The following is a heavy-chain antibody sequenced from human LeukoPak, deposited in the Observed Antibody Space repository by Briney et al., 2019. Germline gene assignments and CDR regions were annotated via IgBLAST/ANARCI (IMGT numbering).Heavy chain of an antibody. CDR1: GGSINSSSSYY. Sequence: PSETLSLTCTVSGGSINSSSSYYWGWIRQPPGKGLEWIGSIYYSGRTYYNPSLKSRATISVDTSKNQFSLKLSSVTAADTAVYYCARGLNWYYYCYMDVWGKGTTVTVSS. CDR3: ARGLNWYYYCYMDV. V-gene: IGHV4-39*07. D-gene: IGHD1-20*01. CDR2: IYYSGRT. J-gene: IGHJ6*03.